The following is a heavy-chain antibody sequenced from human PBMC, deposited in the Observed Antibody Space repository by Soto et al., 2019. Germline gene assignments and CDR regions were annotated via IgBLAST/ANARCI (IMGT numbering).Heavy chain of an antibody. CDR1: GYTFSTYG. Sequence: ASVKVSCKASGYTFSTYGISWVRQAPGQGLEWLGWISLYSDGTNYAQKFQGRVSMTTDTSTTTAYMELRSLRSDDTAVYYCARVVPGAEAWFGPWGQGTLVTVSS. CDR2: ISLYSDGT. CDR3: ARVVPGAEAWFGP. V-gene: IGHV1-18*01. D-gene: IGHD2-2*01. J-gene: IGHJ5*02.